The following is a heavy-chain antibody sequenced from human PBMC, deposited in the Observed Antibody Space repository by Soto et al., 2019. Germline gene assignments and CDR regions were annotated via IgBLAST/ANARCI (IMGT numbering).Heavy chain of an antibody. CDR3: AKDTASREYSSSSLA. CDR2: ISGSGGST. D-gene: IGHD6-6*01. Sequence: EVQLLESGGGLVQPGGSLRLSCAASGFTFSSYAMSWVRQAPGKGLEWVSAISGSGGSTYYADSVKGRFTISRDNSKNTRYLQMNSLRAEDTAVYYCAKDTASREYSSSSLAWGQGTLVTVSS. J-gene: IGHJ5*02. V-gene: IGHV3-23*01. CDR1: GFTFSSYA.